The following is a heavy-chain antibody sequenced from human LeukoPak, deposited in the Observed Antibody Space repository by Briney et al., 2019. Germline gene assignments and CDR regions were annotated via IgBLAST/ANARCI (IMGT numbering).Heavy chain of an antibody. Sequence: GGSLSLSCAASGFTFSSYGMHWVRQAPGKGLEWVAVISYDGSNKYYADSVKGRFTISRDNSKNTLYLQMNSLRAEDTAVYYCAGSGHYGSGSYPFDYWGQGTLVTVSS. D-gene: IGHD3-10*01. CDR1: GFTFSSYG. V-gene: IGHV3-30*03. J-gene: IGHJ4*02. CDR3: AGSGHYGSGSYPFDY. CDR2: ISYDGSNK.